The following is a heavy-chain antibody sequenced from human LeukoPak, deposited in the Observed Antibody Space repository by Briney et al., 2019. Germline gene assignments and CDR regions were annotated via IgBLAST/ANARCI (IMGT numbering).Heavy chain of an antibody. CDR2: IYYSGTT. CDR3: AGASIAARPGAY. V-gene: IGHV4-59*12. Sequence: SKTLSLTCTVSGGSISSYYWSWIRQPPGKGLEWIGYIYYSGTTNYNPSLKSRVTISVDTSKNQFSLKLSSVTAADTAVYYCAGASIAARPGAYWGQGTLVTVSS. J-gene: IGHJ4*02. CDR1: GGSISSYY. D-gene: IGHD6-6*01.